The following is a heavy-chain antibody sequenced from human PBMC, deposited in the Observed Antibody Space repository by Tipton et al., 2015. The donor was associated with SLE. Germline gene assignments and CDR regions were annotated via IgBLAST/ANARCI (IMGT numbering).Heavy chain of an antibody. J-gene: IGHJ4*02. V-gene: IGHV3-30*04. CDR3: ARERQQWLALDY. CDR2: ISYDGSNK. CDR1: GFTFSSYA. D-gene: IGHD6-19*01. Sequence: RSLRLSCAASGFTFSSYAMHWVRQAPGKGLEWVAVISYDGSNKYYADSVKGRFTISRDNSKNTLYLQMNSLRAEDTAVYYCARERQQWLALDYWGQGTLVTVSS.